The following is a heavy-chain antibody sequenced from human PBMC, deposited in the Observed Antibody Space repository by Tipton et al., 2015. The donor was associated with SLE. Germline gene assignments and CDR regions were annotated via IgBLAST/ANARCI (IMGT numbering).Heavy chain of an antibody. Sequence: SGFTFSSYGMKWVRQAPGKVIEWVGFIRSKAYGGTTEYAASVKGRFTISRDDSKSIAYLQMNSLKTEDKAVDYCTRAGVSIAAAGLFDYWGQGTLVTVSS. CDR1: GFTFSSYG. D-gene: IGHD6-13*01. J-gene: IGHJ4*02. V-gene: IGHV3-49*04. CDR2: IRSKAYGGTT. CDR3: TRAGVSIAAAGLFDY.